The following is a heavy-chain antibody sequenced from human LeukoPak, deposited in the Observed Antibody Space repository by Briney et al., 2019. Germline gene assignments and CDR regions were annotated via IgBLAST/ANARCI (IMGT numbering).Heavy chain of an antibody. CDR2: INPNSGGT. Sequence: GASVKVSCKASVYTFTGYYVHWVRQAPGQGLEWMGWINPNSGGTNYAQKFQGRVTMTRDTSISTAYMELSRLRSDDTAVYYCATWQQVDAFDIWGQGTMGTVSS. D-gene: IGHD6-13*01. CDR3: ATWQQVDAFDI. V-gene: IGHV1-2*02. J-gene: IGHJ3*02. CDR1: VYTFTGYY.